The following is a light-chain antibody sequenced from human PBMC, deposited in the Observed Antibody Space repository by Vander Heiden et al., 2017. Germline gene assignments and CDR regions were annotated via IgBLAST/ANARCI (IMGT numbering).Light chain of an antibody. CDR2: AAS. CDR1: QGISNF. J-gene: IGKJ1*01. Sequence: IQMTQSPSSLSASVGDRVTITCRASQGISNFLGWFQQKPGKPPKSLIYAASILQSGVPSRFSGSGSGTDFTLTISSLQPDDFANYYCHQYDSYPRTFGQGTKVEI. CDR3: HQYDSYPRT. V-gene: IGKV1-16*01.